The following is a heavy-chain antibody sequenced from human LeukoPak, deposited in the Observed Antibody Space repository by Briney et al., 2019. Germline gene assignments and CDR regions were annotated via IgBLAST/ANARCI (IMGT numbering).Heavy chain of an antibody. Sequence: KASQTLSLTCAISGDSVSSNSAAWNWIRQSPSRGLEWLGRTYYRSEWYNQYAVSVKSRITINPDTSKNQFSLQLNSVTPEDTAVYYCASRDRTSFAFDIWGQGTMVTVSS. J-gene: IGHJ3*02. V-gene: IGHV6-1*01. D-gene: IGHD2-15*01. CDR2: TYYRSEWYN. CDR3: ASRDRTSFAFDI. CDR1: GDSVSSNSAA.